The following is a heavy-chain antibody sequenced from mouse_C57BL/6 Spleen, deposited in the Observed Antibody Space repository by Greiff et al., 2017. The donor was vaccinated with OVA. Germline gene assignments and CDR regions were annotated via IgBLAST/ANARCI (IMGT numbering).Heavy chain of an antibody. Sequence: QVQLQQPGPELVKPGASVKLSCKASGYTFTSYWMHWVKQRPGQGLEWIGNINPSNGGTNYNEKIKSKTTMTVDKSSSTAYMQLSCLTSEDSGVYYCARGSSYLYAMDYWGQGTSVTVSS. CDR2: INPSNGGT. D-gene: IGHD1-1*01. J-gene: IGHJ4*01. V-gene: IGHV1-53*01. CDR3: ARGSSYLYAMDY. CDR1: GYTFTSYW.